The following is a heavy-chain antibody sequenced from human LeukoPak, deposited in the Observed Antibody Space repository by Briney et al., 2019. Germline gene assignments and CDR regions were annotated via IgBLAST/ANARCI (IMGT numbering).Heavy chain of an antibody. CDR3: AKERCELECSGGSCYSGYYGMDV. CDR2: ISGDGGST. CDR1: GFTFDDYA. D-gene: IGHD2-15*01. Sequence: GGSLRLSCAASGFTFDDYAMHWVRQAPGKGLEWVSLISGDGGSTYYADSVKGRFTISRDNSKNSLYLQMNSLRTEDTALYYCAKERCELECSGGSCYSGYYGMDVWGQGTTVTVSS. V-gene: IGHV3-43*02. J-gene: IGHJ6*02.